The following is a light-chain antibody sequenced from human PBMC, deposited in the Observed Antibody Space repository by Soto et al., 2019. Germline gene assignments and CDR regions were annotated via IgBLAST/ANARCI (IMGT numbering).Light chain of an antibody. CDR3: QSFDTTLSGSV. Sequence: QSVLTQPPSVSGAPGQRVTISCTGSSSNIGADYDVHWYQQVPGTAPRLLIYGNNKRPSGVPDRFSGSKSGTSASLAITGLQAEDDADYYCQSFDTTLSGSVFGTGTKVTVL. V-gene: IGLV1-40*01. CDR2: GNN. CDR1: SSNIGADYD. J-gene: IGLJ1*01.